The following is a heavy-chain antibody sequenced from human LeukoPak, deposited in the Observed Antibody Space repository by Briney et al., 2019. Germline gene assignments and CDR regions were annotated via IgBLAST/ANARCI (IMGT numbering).Heavy chain of an antibody. V-gene: IGHV3-15*01. J-gene: IGHJ4*02. CDR1: GFTFSEAW. CDR2: LKSKNSGETT. CDR3: TDLGANLLGY. Sequence: GGPLRLPCVASGFTFSEAWMSGVRQAPGKGREWVGRLKSKNSGETTDYAAPVQGRFTISRDDSKNTLYLVMNSLKDEDTAVYYCTDLGANLLGYWGQGTLVTVSS. D-gene: IGHD1-1*01.